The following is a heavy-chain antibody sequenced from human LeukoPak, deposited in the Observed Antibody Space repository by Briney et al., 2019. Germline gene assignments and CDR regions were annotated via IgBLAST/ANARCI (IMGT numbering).Heavy chain of an antibody. V-gene: IGHV4-59*12. Sequence: SETLSLTCTVSGGSISSYYWSWIRQPPGKGLEWIGYIYYSGSTNYNPSLKSRVTMSVDTSKNQFSLKLSSVTAADTAVYYCARDGYSGYVNFDYWGRGTLVTVSS. D-gene: IGHD5-12*01. J-gene: IGHJ4*02. CDR3: ARDGYSGYVNFDY. CDR1: GGSISSYY. CDR2: IYYSGST.